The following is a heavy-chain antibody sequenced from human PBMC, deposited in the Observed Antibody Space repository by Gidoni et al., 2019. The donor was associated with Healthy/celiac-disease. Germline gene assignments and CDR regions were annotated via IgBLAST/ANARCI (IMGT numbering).Heavy chain of an antibody. CDR3: ARVPDIVVVPAAMGYYYGMDV. V-gene: IGHV1-46*03. Sequence: QVQLVQSGAEVKKPGASVKVSCKASGYPFTSYYMHWVRQAPGQGLEWMGIINPSGGSTSYAQKFQGRVTMTRDTSTSTVYMELSSLRSEDTAVYYCARVPDIVVVPAAMGYYYGMDVWGQGTTVTVSS. J-gene: IGHJ6*02. D-gene: IGHD2-2*01. CDR2: INPSGGST. CDR1: GYPFTSYY.